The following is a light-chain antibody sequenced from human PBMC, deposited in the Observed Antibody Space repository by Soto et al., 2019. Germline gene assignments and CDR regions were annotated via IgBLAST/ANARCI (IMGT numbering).Light chain of an antibody. CDR2: EVN. CDR3: SSYTTSSSYV. V-gene: IGLV2-18*02. J-gene: IGLJ1*01. CDR1: GSDVGDSSH. Sequence: QSVLTQPRSVSGSPGQSVTISCTATGSDVGDSSHVSWYQLHPGKAPKLMIYEVNNRPSGVPDRFSGSKSGSTASLTISGLQAEDEADYYCSSYTTSSSYVFGTGTKVTVL.